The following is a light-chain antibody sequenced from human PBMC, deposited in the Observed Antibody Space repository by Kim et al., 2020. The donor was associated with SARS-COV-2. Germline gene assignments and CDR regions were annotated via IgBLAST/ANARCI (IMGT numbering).Light chain of an antibody. CDR1: QSISTY. Sequence: DIQMTQSPSSLSASVGDRVTITCRASQSISTYLNWYQQKPGKAPKFLIHAASSLQSGVPSRFSGSGSGTEFTLTISSLQPEDFATYYCQQSYNTPRTFGQGTKLEIK. CDR3: QQSYNTPRT. V-gene: IGKV1-39*01. J-gene: IGKJ1*01. CDR2: AAS.